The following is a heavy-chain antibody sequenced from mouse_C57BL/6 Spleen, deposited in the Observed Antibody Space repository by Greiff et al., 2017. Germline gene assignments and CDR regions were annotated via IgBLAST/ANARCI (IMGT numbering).Heavy chain of an antibody. J-gene: IGHJ2*01. CDR3: ARSLTGNYFDY. Sequence: EVQGVESGPELVKPGASVKISCKASGYSFTGYYMNWVKQSPEKSLEWIGEINPSTGGTTYNQKFKAKATLTVDKSSSTAYMQRKSLTSEDSAVYYCARSLTGNYFDYWGQGTTLTVSS. CDR1: GYSFTGYY. V-gene: IGHV1-42*01. CDR2: INPSTGGT.